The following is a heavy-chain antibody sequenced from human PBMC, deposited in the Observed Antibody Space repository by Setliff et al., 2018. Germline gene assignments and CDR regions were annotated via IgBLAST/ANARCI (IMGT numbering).Heavy chain of an antibody. CDR1: GGTFTNYA. D-gene: IGHD3-10*01. CDR2: TNPIFGTA. CDR3: TRGWGLWLGQLSTLPFDP. Sequence: SVKVSCKASGGTFTNYAINWVRQAPGQGLEWMGGTNPIFGTADYTQNFQGRVTITTDESTSTAYMELSSLRSEDTAIYYCTRGWGLWLGQLSTLPFDPWGQGTLVTVSS. J-gene: IGHJ5*02. V-gene: IGHV1-69*05.